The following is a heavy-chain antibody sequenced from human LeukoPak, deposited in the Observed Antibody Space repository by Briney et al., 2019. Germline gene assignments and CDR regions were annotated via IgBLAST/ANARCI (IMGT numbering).Heavy chain of an antibody. V-gene: IGHV1-18*01. D-gene: IGHD1-1*01. Sequence: ASVKVSCKASGYTFSSYGISWVRQAPGQGLEWMGWISAYNGHTNYAQKLQGRVTMTTDTSTSTAYMELSRLRSDDTAVYYCARDLNGWFDPWGQGTLVTVSS. J-gene: IGHJ5*02. CDR2: ISAYNGHT. CDR3: ARDLNGWFDP. CDR1: GYTFSSYG.